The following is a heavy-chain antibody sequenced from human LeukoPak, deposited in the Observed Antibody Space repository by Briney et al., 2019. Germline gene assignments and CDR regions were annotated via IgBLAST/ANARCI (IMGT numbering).Heavy chain of an antibody. V-gene: IGHV2-5*01. Sequence: SGPTLVKPTQTLTLTCTFSGFSLSTSGVGVGWIRQPPGKALEWLALTYWNDGERYSPSLKSRLTITKDTSKNQVVLTMTNMDPVDTATYHCAHRPAYRLHFDYWGQGTLVTVSS. J-gene: IGHJ4*02. CDR1: GFSLSTSGVG. CDR2: TYWNDGE. CDR3: AHRPAYRLHFDY. D-gene: IGHD2-2*01.